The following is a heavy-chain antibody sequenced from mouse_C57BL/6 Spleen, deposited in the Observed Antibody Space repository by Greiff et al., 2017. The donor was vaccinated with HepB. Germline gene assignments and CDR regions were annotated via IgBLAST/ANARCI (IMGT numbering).Heavy chain of an antibody. CDR2: ISDGGSYT. CDR3: ARGGISTVLARDFGV. D-gene: IGHD1-1*01. Sequence: EVKVVESGGGLVKPGGSLKLSCAASGFTFSSYSMSWVRQTPEKRLEWVAIISDGGSYTYYPDNVKGRFTISRDTAKKNLYLQMSHLKSEDTAMYSCARGGISTVLARDFGVWGTGTTVTVAS. V-gene: IGHV5-4*03. CDR1: GFTFSSYS. J-gene: IGHJ1*03.